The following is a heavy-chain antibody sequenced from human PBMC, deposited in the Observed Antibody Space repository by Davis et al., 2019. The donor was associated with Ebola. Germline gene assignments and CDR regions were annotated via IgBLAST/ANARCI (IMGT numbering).Heavy chain of an antibody. CDR3: ARSRGSTVTPFDY. CDR2: IPYDGSNK. Sequence: GESLKISCAASGFTFIKYWMHWVRQAPGKGLEWVAVIPYDGSNKYYADSVKGRFTISRDNSKNTLYLQMNSLRPEDTAVYYCARSRGSTVTPFDYWGQGTLVTVSS. CDR1: GFTFIKYW. J-gene: IGHJ4*02. D-gene: IGHD4-17*01. V-gene: IGHV3-30*03.